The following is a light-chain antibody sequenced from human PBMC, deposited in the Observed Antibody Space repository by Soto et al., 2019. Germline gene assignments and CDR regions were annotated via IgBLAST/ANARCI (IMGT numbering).Light chain of an antibody. Sequence: DIQMTQSPSSLSASVGDRVTITCRASQSISTYLNWYQEKPGKAPKLLIYAASILQSGVPSRFSGSGSGTDFTLTISSLQLDDFATYYCQQSYSTPPLTFGQWTRLESK. J-gene: IGKJ5*01. CDR2: AAS. CDR1: QSISTY. V-gene: IGKV1-39*01. CDR3: QQSYSTPPLT.